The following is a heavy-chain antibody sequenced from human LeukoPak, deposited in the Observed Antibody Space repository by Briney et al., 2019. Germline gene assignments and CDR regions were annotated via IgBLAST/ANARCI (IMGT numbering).Heavy chain of an antibody. V-gene: IGHV3-30-3*01. J-gene: IGHJ4*02. D-gene: IGHD1-7*01. CDR1: GFTFSSYA. CDR2: ISYDGSNK. Sequence: GGSLRLSCAASGFTFSSYAMHWVRQAPGKGLEWVAVISYDGSNKYYADSVKGRFTISRDNSKNTLYLQMNSLRAEDTAVYYCARTPGYNWNYADYWGQGTLVTVSS. CDR3: ARTPGYNWNYADY.